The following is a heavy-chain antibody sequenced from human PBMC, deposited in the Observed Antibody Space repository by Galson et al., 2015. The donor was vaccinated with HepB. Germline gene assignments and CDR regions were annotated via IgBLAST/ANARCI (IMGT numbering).Heavy chain of an antibody. CDR1: GFTFTTYL. V-gene: IGHV3-7*01. Sequence: SLRLSCAASGFTFTTYLMSWVRQAPGKGLEWVANIKQDGSEKYYVDSVKGRFTISRDNAKNSLYLHMESLRAEDTAVYYCAGVGSSWYSYFDYWGQGTPVTVSS. CDR3: AGVGSSWYSYFDY. J-gene: IGHJ4*02. CDR2: IKQDGSEK. D-gene: IGHD6-13*01.